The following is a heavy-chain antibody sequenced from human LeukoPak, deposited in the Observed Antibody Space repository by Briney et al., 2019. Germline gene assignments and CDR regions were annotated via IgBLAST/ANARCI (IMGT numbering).Heavy chain of an antibody. V-gene: IGHV4-59*01. CDR3: ARGEGIAAQFDY. CDR2: IYSSGNT. Sequence: PSETLSLTCTISAGSMTTYYWNWIRQPPGKGLEWIGYIYSSGNTDYNPALKSRVTMSMDTSRNQFSLKLRSVTAADTAIYYCARGEGIAAQFDYWGQGALVTVSS. J-gene: IGHJ4*02. CDR1: AGSMTTYY. D-gene: IGHD6-6*01.